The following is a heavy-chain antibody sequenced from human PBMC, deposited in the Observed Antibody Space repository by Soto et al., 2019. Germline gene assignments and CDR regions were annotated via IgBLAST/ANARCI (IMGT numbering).Heavy chain of an antibody. D-gene: IGHD6-19*01. CDR1: GDSVSSNTAA. CDR3: ARGVAGSGFDL. V-gene: IGHV6-1*01. J-gene: IGHJ4*02. CDR2: TYYRSTWRH. Sequence: SQTLSLTCAISGDSVSSNTAAWNWIRSSPSRGLEWLGRTYYRSTWRHDYAVSVKSRITVNADTSKNHFSLQLNSVTPDDTAVYYCARGVAGSGFDLWGQGTLVTVS.